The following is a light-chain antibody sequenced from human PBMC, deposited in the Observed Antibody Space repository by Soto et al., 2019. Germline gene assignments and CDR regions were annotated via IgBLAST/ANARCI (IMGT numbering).Light chain of an antibody. CDR1: QSVSNS. CDR2: DSS. J-gene: IGKJ1*01. CDR3: QQRDNGPPTWT. V-gene: IGKV3-11*01. Sequence: EIVWTQSPATLSLSPGERATLSCRASQSVSNSLAWYQQKPGQAPRLLIYDSSNRATGVPARFSGGGSGTDFTLPISSLEPEDVAVYYCQQRDNGPPTWTFGQGTKVEIQ.